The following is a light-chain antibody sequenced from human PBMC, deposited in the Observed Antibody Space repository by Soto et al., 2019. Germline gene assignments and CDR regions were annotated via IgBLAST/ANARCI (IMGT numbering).Light chain of an antibody. CDR1: PSISIY. CDR2: TAS. V-gene: IGKV1-39*01. J-gene: IGKJ5*01. CDR3: QQSYSTPFT. Sequence: DIQMTQSPSSLSASVGDRVTISCRASPSISIYLNWYQHKAGKAPKLLIYTASRLQSGVPSRFSGSGSGTDFTLTIGSLQPEDYASYYCQQSYSTPFTFGQGTRLEIK.